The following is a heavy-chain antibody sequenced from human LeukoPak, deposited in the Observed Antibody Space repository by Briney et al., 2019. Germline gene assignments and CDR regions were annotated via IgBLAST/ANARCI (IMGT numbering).Heavy chain of an antibody. Sequence: GSLRLSCAASGFTFSSYEMNWVRQAPGKGLEWVSYISSSGSTIYYADSVKGRFTISRDNAKNSLYLQMNSLRAEDTAVYYCARDHGGGVMWYFDYWGQGTLVTVSS. V-gene: IGHV3-48*03. J-gene: IGHJ4*02. D-gene: IGHD3-16*01. CDR1: GFTFSSYE. CDR2: ISSSGSTI. CDR3: ARDHGGGVMWYFDY.